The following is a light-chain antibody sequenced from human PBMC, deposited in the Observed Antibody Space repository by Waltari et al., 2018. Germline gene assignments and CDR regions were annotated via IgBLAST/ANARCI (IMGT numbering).Light chain of an antibody. Sequence: QTVVTQEPSLTVSPGGTVTLTCASSTGAVTSDYHPNGFQQKPGQAPRALIYSTSNKHPWTPARFSGSLLGGKAALTLSGAQPEDEAEYYCLLFYGGAQPWVFGGGTKVTVL. CDR1: TGAVTSDYH. CDR2: STS. CDR3: LLFYGGAQPWV. J-gene: IGLJ3*02. V-gene: IGLV7-43*01.